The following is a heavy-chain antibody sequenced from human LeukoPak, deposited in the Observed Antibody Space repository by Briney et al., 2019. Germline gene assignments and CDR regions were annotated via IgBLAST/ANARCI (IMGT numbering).Heavy chain of an antibody. CDR1: GFTFSSYA. CDR2: VSWNRDII. V-gene: IGHV3-9*01. CDR3: VKSGGYFYMDA. D-gene: IGHD2-15*01. Sequence: GGSLRLSCAASGFTFSSYAMHWVRQAPGKGLEWVSSVSWNRDIINYADSVRGRFTVSRDNDQNSLYLEMNNLRPDDTALYYCVKSGGYFYMDAWGKGTTVIVSS. J-gene: IGHJ6*03.